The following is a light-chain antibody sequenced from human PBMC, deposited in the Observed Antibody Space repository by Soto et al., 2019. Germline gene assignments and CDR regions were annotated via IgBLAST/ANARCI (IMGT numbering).Light chain of an antibody. CDR2: AAS. V-gene: IGKV1-27*01. Sequence: DIPMTQSPSSLSASVGDRVTITCRASQGISNYVAWYQQKPGKVPKLLISAASTLQSGVSSRFSGRGSGTDFALTISSLQPEDVATYYCQKYDTVLFTFGPGTKVDFK. J-gene: IGKJ3*01. CDR1: QGISNY. CDR3: QKYDTVLFT.